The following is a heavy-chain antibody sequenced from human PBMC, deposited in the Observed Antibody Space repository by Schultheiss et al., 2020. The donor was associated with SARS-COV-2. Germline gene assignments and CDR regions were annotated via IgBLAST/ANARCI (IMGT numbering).Heavy chain of an antibody. CDR2: INHSGST. CDR3: ARAPHYYDSSGYELALFDY. CDR1: GGSFSGYY. D-gene: IGHD3-22*01. V-gene: IGHV4-34*01. J-gene: IGHJ4*02. Sequence: GSLRLSCAVYGGSFSGYYWSWIRQPPGKGLEWIGEINHSGSTNYNPSLKSRVTISVDTSKNQFSLKLSSVTAADTAVYYCARAPHYYDSSGYELALFDYWGQGTLVTVSS.